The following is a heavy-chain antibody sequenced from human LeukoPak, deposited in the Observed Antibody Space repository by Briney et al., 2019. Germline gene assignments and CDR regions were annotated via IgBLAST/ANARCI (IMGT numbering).Heavy chain of an antibody. D-gene: IGHD3-3*01. J-gene: IGHJ6*03. Sequence: GGSLRLSCAASGFTFRSYWMHWVRQAPGKGLVWVSRINIDGSSGSYADSVEGRFTISRDNAKNTLYLQMNSLRAEDTAVYYCARDGPRGSTIFGVVIRYYYYMDVWGKGTTVTVSS. CDR3: ARDGPRGSTIFGVVIRYYYYMDV. CDR1: GFTFRSYW. V-gene: IGHV3-74*01. CDR2: INIDGSSG.